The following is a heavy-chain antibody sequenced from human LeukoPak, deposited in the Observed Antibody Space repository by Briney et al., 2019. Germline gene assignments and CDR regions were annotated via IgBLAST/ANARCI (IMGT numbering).Heavy chain of an antibody. CDR1: GGTFSSYT. CDR2: IVPSLGLT. V-gene: IGHV1-69*04. J-gene: IGHJ5*02. CDR3: ATDQVVVVPAAMNAGGFDP. D-gene: IGHD2-2*01. Sequence: GASVKVSCKTSGGTFSSYTISWVRQAPGQGLEWMGRIVPSLGLTNYAQKFQSRVTVTADKSTSTAYMELSSLRSEDTAVYYCATDQVVVVPAAMNAGGFDPWGQGTLVTVSS.